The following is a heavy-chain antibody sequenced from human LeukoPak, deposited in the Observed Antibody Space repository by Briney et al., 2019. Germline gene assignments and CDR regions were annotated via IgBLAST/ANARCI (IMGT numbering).Heavy chain of an antibody. CDR1: GFTLSAYW. J-gene: IGHJ4*02. Sequence: PGGSLRLSCAASGFTLSAYWMSWVRQAPGKGLQWVANIKEDGTVKNYVDPVRGRFTISRDNARNSLFLQMNSLRADDTAVYYCAREIPGGTTTLDYWGQGTLVSVSS. D-gene: IGHD1/OR15-1a*01. CDR3: AREIPGGTTTLDY. V-gene: IGHV3-7*01. CDR2: IKEDGTVK.